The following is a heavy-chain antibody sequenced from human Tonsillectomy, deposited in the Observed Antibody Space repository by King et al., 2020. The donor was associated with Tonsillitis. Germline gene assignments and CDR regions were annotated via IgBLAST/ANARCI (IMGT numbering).Heavy chain of an antibody. D-gene: IGHD6-13*01. V-gene: IGHV3-23*04. CDR2: ISANGIST. CDR1: GFTFNTYA. CDR3: AKNRAAANYCFDY. Sequence: VQLVQSGGGLVQPGGSLRLSCAAPGFTFNTYAMTWVRQAPGKGLEWVSGISANGISTYYADSVKGRFTISRDNSKDTLYLQMNSLRAEDTAVYYCAKNRAAANYCFDYWGQGTLVTVSS. J-gene: IGHJ4*02.